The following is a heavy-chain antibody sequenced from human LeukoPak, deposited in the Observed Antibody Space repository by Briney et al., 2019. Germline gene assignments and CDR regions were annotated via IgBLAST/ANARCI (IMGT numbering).Heavy chain of an antibody. CDR3: TADYYYDSGGYYRDY. Sequence: GGSLRLSCAASGLAFFDAWMTWVRQAPGQGLEWAARIKSKGDGGATAYAAPVKGRFTISRDDSKNTLYLQMDTLKTEDTAVYFCTADYYYDSGGYYRDYWGQGTLVTVSS. J-gene: IGHJ4*02. V-gene: IGHV3-15*01. D-gene: IGHD3-22*01. CDR1: GLAFFDAW. CDR2: IKSKGDGGAT.